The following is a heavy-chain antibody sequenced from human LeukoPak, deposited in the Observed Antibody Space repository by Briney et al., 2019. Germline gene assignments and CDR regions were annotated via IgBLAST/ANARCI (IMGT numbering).Heavy chain of an antibody. Sequence: GGSLRLSCAASGFTFSSYSMNWVRQAPGKGLEWISSISSSSSYIYYADSVKGRFTISRDNAKNSLYLQMNSLRAEDTAVYYCARGGGTAFDHWGQGTLVTVSS. J-gene: IGHJ4*02. D-gene: IGHD3-16*01. CDR1: GFTFSSYS. CDR3: ARGGGTAFDH. V-gene: IGHV3-21*01. CDR2: ISSSSSYI.